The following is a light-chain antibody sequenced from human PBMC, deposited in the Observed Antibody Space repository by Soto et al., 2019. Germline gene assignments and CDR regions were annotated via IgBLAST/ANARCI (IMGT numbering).Light chain of an antibody. V-gene: IGKV4-1*01. CDR3: QHYYTTPLT. CDR2: WAS. Sequence: DIVMTQSPDSLAVSLGERATINCKSSQSVLYSSNNKNYLAWYQQKPGQPPKLLIYWASTRESGVPDRFSGSGSGTEFTLTISSLQAEDVSVYYCQHYYTTPLTFGGGTQVEI. CDR1: QSVLYSSNNKNY. J-gene: IGKJ4*01.